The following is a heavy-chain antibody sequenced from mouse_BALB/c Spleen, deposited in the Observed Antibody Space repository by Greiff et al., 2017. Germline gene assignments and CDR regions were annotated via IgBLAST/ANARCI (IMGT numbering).Heavy chain of an antibody. D-gene: IGHD1-1*01. J-gene: IGHJ3*01. CDR2: IWAGGST. CDR3: ARGDYYGSSPFAY. Sequence: VKLMESGPGLVAPSQSLSITCTVSGFSLTSYGVHWVRQPPGKGLEWLGVIWAGGSTNYNSALMSRLSISKDNSKSQVFLKMNSLQTDDTAMYYCARGDYYGSSPFAYWGQGTLVTVSA. CDR1: GFSLTSYG. V-gene: IGHV2-9*02.